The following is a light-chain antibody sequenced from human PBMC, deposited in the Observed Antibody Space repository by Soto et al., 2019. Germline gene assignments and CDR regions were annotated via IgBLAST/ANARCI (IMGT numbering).Light chain of an antibody. CDR1: QSVSNNF. Sequence: EIVLTQSPGTLSLSPGERATLSCRASQSVSNNFLAWYQQKPGQAPRLLIYGTSNRAAGIPDRFSGSGSGTDFTLTISRLEPEDFAVYYGQQYRSSPPLTFGGGTKVEIK. J-gene: IGKJ4*01. V-gene: IGKV3-20*01. CDR2: GTS. CDR3: QQYRSSPPLT.